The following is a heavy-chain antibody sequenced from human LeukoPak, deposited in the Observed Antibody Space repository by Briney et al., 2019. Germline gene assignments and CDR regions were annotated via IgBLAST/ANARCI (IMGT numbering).Heavy chain of an antibody. CDR3: ARRCSSTSCYGGSAFDI. V-gene: IGHV4-34*01. CDR1: GGSFSGYC. Sequence: SETLSLTCAVYGGSFSGYCWSWIRQPPGKGLEWIGEINHSGSTNYNPSLKSRVTISVDTSKNQFSLKLSSVTAADTAVYYCARRCSSTSCYGGSAFDIWGQGTMVTVSS. CDR2: INHSGST. D-gene: IGHD2-2*01. J-gene: IGHJ3*02.